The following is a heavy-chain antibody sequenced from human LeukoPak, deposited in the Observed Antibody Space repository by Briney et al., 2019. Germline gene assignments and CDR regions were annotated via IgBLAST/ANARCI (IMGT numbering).Heavy chain of an antibody. Sequence: ASVKVSCKASGYTFTVYYMHWVRQAPGQGLEWMGRINPNSGGTNYAQKFQGRVTITRDTSISTAYMELSRLRSDDTAVYYCARGENLEWLLSIDYWGQGTLVTVSS. V-gene: IGHV1-2*06. CDR1: GYTFTVYY. D-gene: IGHD3-3*01. CDR3: ARGENLEWLLSIDY. CDR2: INPNSGGT. J-gene: IGHJ4*02.